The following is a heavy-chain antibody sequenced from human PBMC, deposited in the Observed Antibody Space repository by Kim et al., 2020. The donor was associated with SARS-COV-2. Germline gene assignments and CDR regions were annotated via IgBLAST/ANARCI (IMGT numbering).Heavy chain of an antibody. V-gene: IGHV3-48*03. CDR2: ISSSGSST. Sequence: EGSLRLSCAASGFTFSSYEMNWVRQAPGKGLEWVSYISSSGSSTYYADSVKGRFTISRDNAKNSLYLQMNSLRAEDTAVYYCARDEVATTHYYGMDVWGQGTTVSVSS. J-gene: IGHJ6*02. CDR3: ARDEVATTHYYGMDV. CDR1: GFTFSSYE. D-gene: IGHD5-12*01.